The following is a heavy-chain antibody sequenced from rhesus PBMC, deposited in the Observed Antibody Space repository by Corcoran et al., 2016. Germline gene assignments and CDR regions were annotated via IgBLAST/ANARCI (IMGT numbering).Heavy chain of an antibody. D-gene: IGHD4-29*01. CDR1: GGSISSNY. CDR2: IPGSVGST. V-gene: IGHV4-173*01. CDR3: ARMDYGSNYEDYYGLDS. J-gene: IGHJ6*01. Sequence: QLQLQESGPGLVKPSETLSLTCAVSGGSISSNYWSWIRQPPGQGREWIGRIPGSVGSTPDNPPPKMRSTNSTDTSKNQFSLERSSLTAGDTAVYYCARMDYGSNYEDYYGLDSWGQGVVVTVSS.